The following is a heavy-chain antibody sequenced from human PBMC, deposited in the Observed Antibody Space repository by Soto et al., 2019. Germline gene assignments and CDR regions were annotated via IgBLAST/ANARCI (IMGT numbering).Heavy chain of an antibody. CDR2: IYYSGST. CDR3: ARGGSGWYPVY. D-gene: IGHD6-19*01. V-gene: IGHV4-61*01. J-gene: IGHJ4*02. Sequence: SETLSLTCTVSGGSVSSGSYYWSWIRQPPGKGLEWIGYIYYSGSTNYNPSLQSRVTISVDTSKNQFSLKLSSVTAADTAVYYCARGGSGWYPVYWGQGTLVTVSS. CDR1: GGSVSSGSYY.